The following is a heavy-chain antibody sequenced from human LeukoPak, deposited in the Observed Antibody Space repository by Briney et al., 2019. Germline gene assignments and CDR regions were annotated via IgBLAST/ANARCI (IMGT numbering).Heavy chain of an antibody. J-gene: IGHJ4*02. CDR3: TRGSGDSSGYDLPKPYSY. CDR1: GYTFTSYA. CDR2: IIPIFGTA. Sequence: ASVKVSCKASGYTFTSYAISWVRQAPGQGLEWMGGIIPIFGTANYAQKFQGRVTITADESTNTAYMELRSLRSEDTAVYYCTRGSGDSSGYDLPKPYSYWGQGTLVTVSS. D-gene: IGHD5-12*01. V-gene: IGHV1-69*13.